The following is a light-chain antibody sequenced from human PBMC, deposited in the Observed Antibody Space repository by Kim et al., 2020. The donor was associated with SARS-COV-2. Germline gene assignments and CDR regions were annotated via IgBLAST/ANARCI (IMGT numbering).Light chain of an antibody. CDR2: QAS. J-gene: IGKJ1*01. CDR1: QSVDGW. Sequence: DIQMTQSPSTLSAFVGDRVTMTCRASQSVDGWLAWYQQKPGKAPRLPIYQASKLASGVPSRFSGSGSGTDFTLTVSNLQSDDSAVYYCKQYETYWTFGPGTKVDIK. CDR3: KQYETYWT. V-gene: IGKV1-5*03.